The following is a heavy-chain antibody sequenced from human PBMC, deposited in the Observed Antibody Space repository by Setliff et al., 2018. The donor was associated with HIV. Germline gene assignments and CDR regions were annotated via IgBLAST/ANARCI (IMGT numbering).Heavy chain of an antibody. CDR3: AREGGQGYSGSGSFYHRNFDL. J-gene: IGHJ2*01. Sequence: SETLSLTCSVSGASITSHNWSWIRQAAGKGLEWIGRIYTRGNTNYNPSLRSRLIISVDTSKSQFSLKLTSVTAADTALYYCAREGGQGYSGSGSFYHRNFDLWGRGTLVTVSS. D-gene: IGHD3-10*01. CDR2: IYTRGNT. CDR1: GASITSHN. V-gene: IGHV4-4*07.